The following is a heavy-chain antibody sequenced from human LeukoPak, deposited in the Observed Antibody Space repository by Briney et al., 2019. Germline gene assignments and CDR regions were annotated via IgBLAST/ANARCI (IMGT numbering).Heavy chain of an antibody. Sequence: GGSLRLSCAASGFTVSSNYMSWVRQAPGKGLEWVSVIYSGGSTYYADSVKGRFTISRDNSKNTLYLQMNSLRAEDTAVYYCAGGLRRDYYYYYGMDVWGKGTTVTVSS. CDR1: GFTVSSNY. J-gene: IGHJ6*04. V-gene: IGHV3-53*01. CDR2: IYSGGST. CDR3: AGGLRRDYYYYYGMDV.